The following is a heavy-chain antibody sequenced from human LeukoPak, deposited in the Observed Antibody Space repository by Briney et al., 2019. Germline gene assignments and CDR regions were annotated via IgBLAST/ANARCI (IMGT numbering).Heavy chain of an antibody. D-gene: IGHD2-2*01. V-gene: IGHV4-61*08. J-gene: IGHJ3*02. CDR2: IYYSGST. CDR1: GGSISSGGYS. Sequence: SQTLSLTRAVSGGSISSGGYSWSWIRQPPGKGLEWIGYIYYSGSTNYNPSLKSRVTISVDTSKNQFSLKLSSVTAADTAVYYCARMCSSTSCYAPDAFDIWGQGTMVTVSS. CDR3: ARMCSSTSCYAPDAFDI.